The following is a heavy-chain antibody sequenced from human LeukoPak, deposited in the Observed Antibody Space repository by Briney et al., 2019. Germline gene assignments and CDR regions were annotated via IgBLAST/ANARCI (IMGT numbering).Heavy chain of an antibody. CDR1: GFSFSSYW. V-gene: IGHV3-74*01. CDR2: ISSDGSST. D-gene: IGHD3-10*01. Sequence: GGSLRLSCAACGFSFSSYWMHWVRQAPGKGLVWVSRISSDGSSTIYADSVKGRFTISRDNAKNTLYLQMNSLRAEDTAVYYCARLGSGSTLDCWGQGILVSVSS. J-gene: IGHJ4*02. CDR3: ARLGSGSTLDC.